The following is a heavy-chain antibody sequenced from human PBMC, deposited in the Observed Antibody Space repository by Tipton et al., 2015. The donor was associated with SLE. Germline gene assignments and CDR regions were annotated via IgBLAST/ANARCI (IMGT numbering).Heavy chain of an antibody. CDR2: ISHSGIT. V-gene: IGHV4-34*01. J-gene: IGHJ6*02. D-gene: IGHD5-24*01. Sequence: TLSLTCSVYGGSFSGYYWSWIRQPPGKGLEWIGEISHSGITNYNPSLKSRVTISVDMSENHLSLRLSSVTAADTAVYFCARHPDGYYYYYGLDVWGQGTTVTVSS. CDR1: GGSFSGYY. CDR3: ARHPDGYYYYYGLDV.